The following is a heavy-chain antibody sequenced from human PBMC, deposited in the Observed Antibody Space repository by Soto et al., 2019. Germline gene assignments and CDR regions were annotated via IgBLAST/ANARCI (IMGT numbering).Heavy chain of an antibody. CDR1: GYTFTGYY. V-gene: IGHV1-2*02. CDR2: INPNSGGT. J-gene: IGHJ5*02. D-gene: IGHD4-17*01. CDR3: ARDPYGDYHEKAFDP. Sequence: QVQLVQSGAEVKKPGASVKVSCKASGYTFTGYYMPWVRQAPGQGLEWMGWINPNSGGTNYAQKFQGRVTMTRDTSISTAYMELSRLRSDDTAVYYCARDPYGDYHEKAFDPWGQGTLVTVSS.